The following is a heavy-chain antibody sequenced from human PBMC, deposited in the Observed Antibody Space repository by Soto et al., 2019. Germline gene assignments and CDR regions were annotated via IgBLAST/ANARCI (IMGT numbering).Heavy chain of an antibody. J-gene: IGHJ4*02. CDR2: INHSGST. V-gene: IGHV4-34*01. CDR3: ARERVVDTAMVSVFDY. Sequence: SETLSLTCAVYGESFSGYYWSWIRQPPGKGLEWIGEINHSGSTNYNPSLKSRVTISVDTSKNQFSLKLSSVTAADTAVYYCARERVVDTAMVSVFDYWGQGTLVTVSS. CDR1: GESFSGYY. D-gene: IGHD5-18*01.